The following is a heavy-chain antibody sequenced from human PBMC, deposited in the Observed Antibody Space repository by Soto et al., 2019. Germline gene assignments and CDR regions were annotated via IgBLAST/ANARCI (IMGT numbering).Heavy chain of an antibody. V-gene: IGHV4-59*08. D-gene: IGHD4-17*01. J-gene: IGHJ4*02. CDR2: IYYSGST. Sequence: SETLSLTCTVSGGSISSYYWSWIRQPPGKGLEWIGYIYYSGSTNYNPSLKSRVTISVDTSKNQFSLKLSSVTAADTAVYYCARHEGGDYPINWGQGTLVTVSS. CDR3: ARHEGGDYPIN. CDR1: GGSISSYY.